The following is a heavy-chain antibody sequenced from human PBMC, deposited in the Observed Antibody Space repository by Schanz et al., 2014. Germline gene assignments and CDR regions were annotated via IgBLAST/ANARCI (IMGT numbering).Heavy chain of an antibody. CDR3: AREQIMAAAGLVDY. CDR1: GFAFSVYG. J-gene: IGHJ4*02. D-gene: IGHD6-13*01. CDR2: LSGSGGST. Sequence: VQMVESGGGVVQPGRSLRLSCAASGFAFSVYGMHWVRQAPGKGLEWVSALSGSGGSTYYADSVKGRFTISRDNAKNSLYLQMNSLRAEDTAVYYCAREQIMAAAGLVDYWGQGTLVTVSS. V-gene: IGHV3-21*04.